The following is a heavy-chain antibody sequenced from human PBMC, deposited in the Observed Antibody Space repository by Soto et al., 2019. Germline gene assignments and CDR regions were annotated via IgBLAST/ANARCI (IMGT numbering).Heavy chain of an antibody. CDR1: GGSISSYY. V-gene: IGHV4-59*06. CDR2: IFYSGST. D-gene: IGHD1-26*01. Sequence: PSETLSLTCTVSGGSISSYYWSWTRQHPEKGLEWIGYIFYSGSTYYNPSLKSRVTISIDTSKNQFSLKLSSVTAADTAVYYCARDHGGTLYWGQGTLVTVSS. CDR3: ARDHGGTLY. J-gene: IGHJ4*02.